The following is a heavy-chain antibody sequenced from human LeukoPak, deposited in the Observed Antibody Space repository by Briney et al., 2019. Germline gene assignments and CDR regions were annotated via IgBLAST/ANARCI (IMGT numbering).Heavy chain of an antibody. Sequence: SETLTLTCTVSGGSISSSSYYWGWIRQPPGKGLEWIGSSYYSGSTYYNPSLKSRVTISVDTSKNQFSLKLSSVTAADTAVYYCARQEGEDIVVVVAAGNWFDPWGQGTLVTVSS. CDR1: GGSISSSSYY. V-gene: IGHV4-39*01. J-gene: IGHJ5*02. CDR2: SYYSGST. D-gene: IGHD2-15*01. CDR3: ARQEGEDIVVVVAAGNWFDP.